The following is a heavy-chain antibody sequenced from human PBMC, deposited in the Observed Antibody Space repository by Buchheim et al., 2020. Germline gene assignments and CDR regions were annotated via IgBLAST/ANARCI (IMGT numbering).Heavy chain of an antibody. CDR2: ISYDGSNK. D-gene: IGHD4-17*01. Sequence: VQLVESGGGVVQPGRSLRLSCAASGFTFSSYAMHWVRQAPGKGLEWVAVISYDGSNKYYADSVKGRFTISRDNSKNTLYLQMNSLRAEDTAVYYCASSWGYGDYYAFDIWGQGT. J-gene: IGHJ3*02. CDR3: ASSWGYGDYYAFDI. V-gene: IGHV3-30-3*01. CDR1: GFTFSSYA.